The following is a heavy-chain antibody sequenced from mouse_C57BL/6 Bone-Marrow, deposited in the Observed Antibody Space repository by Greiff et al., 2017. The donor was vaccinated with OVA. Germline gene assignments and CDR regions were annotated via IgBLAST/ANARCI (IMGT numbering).Heavy chain of an antibody. Sequence: EVHLVESGGDLVKPGGSLKLSCAASGFTFSSYGMSWVRQTPDKRLEWVATISSGGSYTYYPDSVKGRFTISRDNAKNNLYLQMSSLKSEDTAMYYCARHKNYGRSYEFAYWGQGTLVTVSA. CDR1: GFTFSSYG. CDR2: ISSGGSYT. CDR3: ARHKNYGRSYEFAY. J-gene: IGHJ3*01. D-gene: IGHD1-1*01. V-gene: IGHV5-6*01.